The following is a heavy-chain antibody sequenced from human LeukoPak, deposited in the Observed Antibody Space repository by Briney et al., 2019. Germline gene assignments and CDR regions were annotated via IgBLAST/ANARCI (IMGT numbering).Heavy chain of an antibody. CDR3: ARRSGYSYGYGYYFDY. CDR1: GFTFSSYA. CDR2: ISGSGGST. Sequence: GGSLRLSCAASGFTFSSYAVSWVRQAPGKGLEWVSAISGSGGSTYYADSVKGRFTISRDNSKNTLYLQMNSLRAEDTAVYYCARRSGYSYGYGYYFDYWGQGTLVTVSS. J-gene: IGHJ4*02. D-gene: IGHD5-18*01. V-gene: IGHV3-23*01.